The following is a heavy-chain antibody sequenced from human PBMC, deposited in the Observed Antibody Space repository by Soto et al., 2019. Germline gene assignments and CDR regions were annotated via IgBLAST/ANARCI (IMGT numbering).Heavy chain of an antibody. V-gene: IGHV4-39*01. Sequence: QLQLQESGPGLVKPSETLSLTCTVSGGSISSSSYYWGWIRQPPGKGLEWIGSIYYIGSTYYNPSIKSRVTISVDTSNNQSSLKLSSVTAADTAVYYCARSRHYYDSSGYLGHDAFDIWGQGTMVTVSS. D-gene: IGHD3-22*01. CDR3: ARSRHYYDSSGYLGHDAFDI. CDR2: IYYIGST. J-gene: IGHJ3*02. CDR1: GGSISSSSYY.